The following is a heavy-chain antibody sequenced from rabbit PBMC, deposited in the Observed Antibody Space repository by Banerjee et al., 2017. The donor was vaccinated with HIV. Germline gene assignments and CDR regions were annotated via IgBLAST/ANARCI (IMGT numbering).Heavy chain of an antibody. J-gene: IGHJ6*01. CDR1: GFTISSSYY. CDR2: IVPVFGTT. CDR3: ARDTGSSFSSYGMDL. Sequence: QSLEESGGGLVQPEGSLALTCKASGFTISSSYYMSWVRRAPGKGLEWIGYIVPVFGTTYYANWVNGRFTISSHNAQNTLYLQLNSLTAADTATYFCARDTGSSFSSYGMDLWGPGTLVTVS. D-gene: IGHD8-1*01. V-gene: IGHV1S7*01.